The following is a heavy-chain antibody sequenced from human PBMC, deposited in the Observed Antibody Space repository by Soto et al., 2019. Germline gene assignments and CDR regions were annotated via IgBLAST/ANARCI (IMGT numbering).Heavy chain of an antibody. CDR2: ISGSGGST. CDR3: ARRSSGWYFDY. Sequence: EVQLLESGGGLVQPGGSLRLSCAASGFTFSSYAMSWVRQAPGKGLEWGSAISGSGGSTYYADSVKGRFTISRDNSKNTLYLQMNSLRAKDTAVYYCARRSSGWYFDYWGQGTLVTVSS. CDR1: GFTFSSYA. V-gene: IGHV3-23*01. D-gene: IGHD6-19*01. J-gene: IGHJ4*02.